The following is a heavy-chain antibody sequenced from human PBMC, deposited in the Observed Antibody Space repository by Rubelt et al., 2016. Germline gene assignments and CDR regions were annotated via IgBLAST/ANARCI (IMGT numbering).Heavy chain of an antibody. V-gene: IGHV1-18*01. D-gene: IGHD6-19*01. J-gene: IGHJ4*02. CDR3: ARVWYSSGWGVGEFDY. CDR1: TSYG. Sequence: TSYGISWVRQAPGQGLEWMGWISAYNGNTNYAQKLQGRVTMTTDTSTSTAYMELSSLRSEDTAVYYCARVWYSSGWGVGEFDYWGQGTLVTVSS. CDR2: ISAYNGNT.